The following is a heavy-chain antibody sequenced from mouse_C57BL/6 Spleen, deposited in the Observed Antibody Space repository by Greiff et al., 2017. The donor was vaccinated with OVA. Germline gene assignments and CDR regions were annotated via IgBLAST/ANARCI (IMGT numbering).Heavy chain of an antibody. J-gene: IGHJ3*01. Sequence: EVKLVESGGGLVQPGGSLSLSCAASGFTFTDYYMSWVRQPPGKALEWLGFIRNKANGYTTEYSASVKGRFTISRDNSQSILYLQMNALRAEDSATYYCARYLYDYAGGFAYWGQGTLVTVSA. D-gene: IGHD2-4*01. CDR2: IRNKANGYTT. CDR1: GFTFTDYY. V-gene: IGHV7-3*01. CDR3: ARYLYDYAGGFAY.